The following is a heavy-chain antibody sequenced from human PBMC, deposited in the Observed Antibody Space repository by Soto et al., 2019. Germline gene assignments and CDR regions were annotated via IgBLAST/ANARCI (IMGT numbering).Heavy chain of an antibody. CDR3: AKAAYSSSWYKVDY. CDR2: TYYRSKWYN. Sequence: SQTLSLTCAISGDSVSSNSAALNWIRQSPSRGLEWLGRTYYRSKWYNDYAVSVKSRITINPDTSKNQFSLQLNSVTPEDTAVYYCAKAAYSSSWYKVDYWGQGTLVTVSS. J-gene: IGHJ4*02. CDR1: GDSVSSNSAA. D-gene: IGHD6-13*01. V-gene: IGHV6-1*01.